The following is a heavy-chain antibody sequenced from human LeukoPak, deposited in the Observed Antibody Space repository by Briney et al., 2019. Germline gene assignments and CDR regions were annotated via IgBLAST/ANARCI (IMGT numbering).Heavy chain of an antibody. Sequence: GASLRFSCAASGFTFSSYAMSWVRQAPGKGLEWVSAISGSGGSTYYADSVKGRFTISRDNSKNTLYLQMNSLRAEDTAVYYCAKRYYYDSSGYYYPYWGQGTLVTVSS. CDR3: AKRYYYDSSGYYYPY. CDR1: GFTFSSYA. D-gene: IGHD3-22*01. J-gene: IGHJ4*02. V-gene: IGHV3-23*01. CDR2: ISGSGGST.